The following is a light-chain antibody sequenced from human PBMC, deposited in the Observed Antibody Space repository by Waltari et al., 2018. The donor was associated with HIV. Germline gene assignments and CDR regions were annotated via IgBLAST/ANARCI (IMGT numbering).Light chain of an antibody. Sequence: QSVVTPPPSASGTPGQNISIPCSGDTSNHAGNVVYLYQQRPGTAPRLLIYRNDQRPSGVPDRFSGSKSATSAALAISGLRSEDEADYHCSTWDNSLSHWVFGGGTKVTVL. CDR2: RND. J-gene: IGLJ3*02. V-gene: IGLV1-47*01. CDR1: TSNHAGNV. CDR3: STWDNSLSHWV.